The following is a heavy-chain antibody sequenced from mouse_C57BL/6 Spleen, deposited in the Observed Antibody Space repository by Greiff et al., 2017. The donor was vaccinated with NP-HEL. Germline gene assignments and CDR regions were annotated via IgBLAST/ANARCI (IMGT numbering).Heavy chain of an antibody. CDR2: IWWDDDK. CDR3: ARQYYYGSSDWYFDV. V-gene: IGHV8-8*01. D-gene: IGHD1-1*01. CDR1: GFSLSTFGMG. J-gene: IGHJ1*03. Sequence: QVTLKESGPGILQPSQTLSLTCSFSGFSLSTFGMGVGWIRQPSGKGLEWLAHIWWDDDKYYNPALKSRLTISQDTSKNQVFLKIAKVDTADTATYYCARQYYYGSSDWYFDVWGTGTTVTVSS.